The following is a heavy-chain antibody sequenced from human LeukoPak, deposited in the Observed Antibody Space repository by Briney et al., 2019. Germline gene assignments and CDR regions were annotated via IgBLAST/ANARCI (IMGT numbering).Heavy chain of an antibody. CDR2: IYYSGST. CDR1: GGSISSYY. Sequence: SETLSLTCTVSGGSISSYYWSWIRQPPGKGLEWIGYIYYSGSTNYNPSLKSRVTIEVDTSKNQFSLKLSSVTAADTAVYYCARGIGYCSGGSCSDLYYYYMDVWGKGTTVTVSS. CDR3: ARGIGYCSGGSCSDLYYYYMDV. J-gene: IGHJ6*03. D-gene: IGHD2-15*01. V-gene: IGHV4-59*01.